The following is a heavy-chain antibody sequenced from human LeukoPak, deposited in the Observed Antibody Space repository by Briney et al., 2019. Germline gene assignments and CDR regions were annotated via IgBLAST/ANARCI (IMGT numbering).Heavy chain of an antibody. J-gene: IGHJ3*02. Sequence: GGSLRLSCAASGFTFSSYAMSWVRQAPGKGLEWVSAISGSGGSTYYADSVKGRFTISRDNSKNTLYLQMNSLRAEDTAVYYCPRGVYLKGGAFDIWGQGTMVTVSS. CDR3: PRGVYLKGGAFDI. CDR1: GFTFSSYA. D-gene: IGHD3-10*01. V-gene: IGHV3-23*01. CDR2: ISGSGGST.